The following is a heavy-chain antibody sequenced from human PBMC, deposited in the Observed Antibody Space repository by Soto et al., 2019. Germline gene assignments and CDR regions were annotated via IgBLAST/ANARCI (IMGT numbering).Heavy chain of an antibody. CDR3: GRGRSGQIVVFY. Sequence: ASVKVSCKASGYIFINYGITWVRQAPEQGPEWMGEIGPEGGATRYAQKFQGRVTMTRDTSITTVYMELKNLSPDDTAVYYCGRGRSGQIVVFYWGQGTPVTVSS. D-gene: IGHD1-26*01. J-gene: IGHJ4*02. CDR2: IGPEGGAT. V-gene: IGHV1-18*01. CDR1: GYIFINYG.